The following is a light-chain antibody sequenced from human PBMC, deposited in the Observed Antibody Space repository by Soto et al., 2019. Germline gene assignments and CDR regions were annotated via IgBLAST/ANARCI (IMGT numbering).Light chain of an antibody. CDR2: GAS. CDR3: QQYGTSPTT. CDR1: QSVSSSS. Sequence: EIVLTQSPGTLSFSPGERATLSCRASQSVSSSSLAWYQQKPGQAPRFLIYGASTRATGIPDRFSGTGSGKDFTLTISRLEPEDFAVYYCQQYGTSPTTFGQGNKVEIX. V-gene: IGKV3-20*01. J-gene: IGKJ1*01.